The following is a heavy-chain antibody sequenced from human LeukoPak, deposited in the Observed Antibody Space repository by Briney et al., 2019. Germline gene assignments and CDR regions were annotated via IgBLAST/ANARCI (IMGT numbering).Heavy chain of an antibody. J-gene: IGHJ4*02. CDR3: ARGIPAAGTGFDY. CDR2: IIPIFGTA. Sequence: GASVKVSFMASGGTFSSYAITWVRQAPGQGLEWMGRIIPIFGTANYAQKFQGRVTITADKSTSTAYMELSSLRSEDTAVYYCARGIPAAGTGFDYWGLGTLVTVSS. V-gene: IGHV1-69*06. CDR1: GGTFSSYA. D-gene: IGHD6-13*01.